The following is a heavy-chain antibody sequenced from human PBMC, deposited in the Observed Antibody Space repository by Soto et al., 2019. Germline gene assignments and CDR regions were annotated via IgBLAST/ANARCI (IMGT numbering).Heavy chain of an antibody. D-gene: IGHD2-21*01. Sequence: GASVKVSCKASGCTFRSYTISCVRQAPGQGLEWMGRIIPILGIANYAQKFQGRVTITADKSTSTAYMELSSLRSEDTAVYYCASVPGESRYYYYMDVWGKGTPVTVSS. J-gene: IGHJ6*03. CDR3: ASVPGESRYYYYMDV. CDR1: GCTFRSYT. V-gene: IGHV1-69*02. CDR2: IIPILGIA.